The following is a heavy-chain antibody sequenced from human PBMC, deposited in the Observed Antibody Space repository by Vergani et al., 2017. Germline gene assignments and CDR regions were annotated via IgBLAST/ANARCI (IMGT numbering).Heavy chain of an antibody. V-gene: IGHV4-34*01. D-gene: IGHD3-22*01. CDR3: AREIYDSSGYSDY. CDR1: GGSFSGYY. Sequence: QVQLQQWGAGLLKPSETLSLTCAVYGGSFSGYYWSWIRQPPGKGLGWIGEINHSGSTNYNPSLKSLVTISVDTSKNPFSLKLSSVTAADTAVYYCAREIYDSSGYSDYWGQGTLVTVSS. J-gene: IGHJ4*02. CDR2: INHSGST.